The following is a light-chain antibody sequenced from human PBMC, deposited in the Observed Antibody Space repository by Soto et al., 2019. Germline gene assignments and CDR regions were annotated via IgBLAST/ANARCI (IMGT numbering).Light chain of an antibody. V-gene: IGLV1-44*01. Sequence: QSVLTQPPSASGTPGQRVTISCSGSTSNIGSNTVNWYQQLPGTAPKLLIYSNNQRPSGVPDRFSGSKSGTSASLAISGLQSDDEADYCCAAWDDSLNVVFGGGTQLTVL. J-gene: IGLJ2*01. CDR3: AAWDDSLNVV. CDR2: SNN. CDR1: TSNIGSNT.